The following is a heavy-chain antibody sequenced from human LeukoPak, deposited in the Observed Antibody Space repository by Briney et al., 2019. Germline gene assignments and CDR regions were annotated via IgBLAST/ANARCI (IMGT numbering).Heavy chain of an antibody. J-gene: IGHJ5*02. D-gene: IGHD3-22*01. Sequence: PSETLSLTCTVSDGSISSGDYYWSWIRQPPGKGLEWIAYMYYGGSTYYNPSLKSRVTMSADTSKNQLSLKLSSVTAADTAVYYCARPYYYDSRIDPWGQGILVTVSS. CDR3: ARPYYYDSRIDP. CDR1: DGSISSGDYY. V-gene: IGHV4-30-4*01. CDR2: MYYGGST.